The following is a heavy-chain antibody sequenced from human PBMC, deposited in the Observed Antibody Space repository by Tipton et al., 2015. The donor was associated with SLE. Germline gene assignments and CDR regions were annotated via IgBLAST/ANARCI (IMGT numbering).Heavy chain of an antibody. J-gene: IGHJ4*02. CDR1: GASISTEGYS. V-gene: IGHV4-30-2*01. Sequence: TLSLTCVVSGASISTEGYSWSWIRQPPGKGLEWIGYIFHTGSAYYNPSLRSRLTISLDTSKNQFSLKLSSVTAADTAVYYCARGHGVYYFDYWGQGTLVTVSS. CDR3: ARGHGVYYFDY. D-gene: IGHD3-10*01. CDR2: IFHTGSA.